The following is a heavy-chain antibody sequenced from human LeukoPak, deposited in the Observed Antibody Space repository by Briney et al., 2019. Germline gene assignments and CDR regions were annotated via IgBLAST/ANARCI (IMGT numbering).Heavy chain of an antibody. CDR1: GFTFSSYA. J-gene: IGHJ4*02. D-gene: IGHD3-22*01. Sequence: GRSLRLSCAASGFTFSSYAMSWVRQAPGKGLEWVSAISGSGGSTYYADSVKGRFTISRDNSKNTLYLQMNSLRAEDTAVYYCAKKNAGYYDSSGYGYDYWGQGTLVTVSS. CDR2: ISGSGGST. CDR3: AKKNAGYYDSSGYGYDY. V-gene: IGHV3-23*01.